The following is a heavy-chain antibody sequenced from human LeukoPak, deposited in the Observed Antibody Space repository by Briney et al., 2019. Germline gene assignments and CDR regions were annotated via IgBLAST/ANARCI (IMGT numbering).Heavy chain of an antibody. V-gene: IGHV3-7*01. D-gene: IGHD3-9*01. CDR1: GFTFSSHW. J-gene: IGHJ4*02. CDR3: ARDTLNGPFVISLDF. CDR2: INQDGSEK. Sequence: GGSLRLSCAASGFTFSSHWMSWVRQAPGKGLEWVANINQDGSEKYYVDSVKGRFTISRDNAKNSQFLQMSSLRAEDTAVYYCARDTLNGPFVISLDFWGQGALVTVSS.